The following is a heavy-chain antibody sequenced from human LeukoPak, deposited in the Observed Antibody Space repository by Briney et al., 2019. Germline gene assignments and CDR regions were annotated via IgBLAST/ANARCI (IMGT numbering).Heavy chain of an antibody. J-gene: IGHJ4*02. CDR1: GGSISSLY. Sequence: SETLSLTCSVSGGSISSLYWSWIRQPPGEGLEWIGYIYYTGSTNYNPSLKSRVTMFVDMSKNQFSLRLSSVTAADTAVYYCARHRAYSSSSPFDYWGQGTLVTVSS. CDR3: ARHRAYSSSSPFDY. CDR2: IYYTGST. V-gene: IGHV4-59*08. D-gene: IGHD6-6*01.